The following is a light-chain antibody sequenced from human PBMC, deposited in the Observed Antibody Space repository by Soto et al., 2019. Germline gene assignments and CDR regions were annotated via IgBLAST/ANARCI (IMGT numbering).Light chain of an antibody. Sequence: DIQMTQSPTSLSASVGDRVTITCRASQGIRNFVAWYQQKPGKAPKLLIYAASTLQSGVPSRFSGSGSGTDFTLTINRLQPEDVANYYCQKYSSVPVFGPGTKVEIK. CDR1: QGIRNF. J-gene: IGKJ3*01. CDR2: AAS. V-gene: IGKV1-27*01. CDR3: QKYSSVPV.